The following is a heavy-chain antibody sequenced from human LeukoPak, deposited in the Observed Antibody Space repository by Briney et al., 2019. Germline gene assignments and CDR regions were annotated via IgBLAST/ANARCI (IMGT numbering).Heavy chain of an antibody. V-gene: IGHV5-51*01. J-gene: IGHJ6*02. CDR1: GYTFSSDW. CDR2: IFPIDSET. CDR3: TRGCSGGSCSRDAMDV. D-gene: IGHD2-15*01. Sequence: GASLQISCKASGYTFSSDWIAGVRPLPGKGLGWMGIIFPIDSETTYSTYFQGQVTISADKSISTAYLQWSSLKASDTAMYYCTRGCSGGSCSRDAMDVWGQGTMVTVSS.